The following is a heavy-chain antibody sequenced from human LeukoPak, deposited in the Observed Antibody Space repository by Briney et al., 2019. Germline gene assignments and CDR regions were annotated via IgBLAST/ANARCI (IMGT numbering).Heavy chain of an antibody. CDR2: IYYSGRT. J-gene: IGHJ5*02. D-gene: IGHD3-3*01. CDR3: ARGTGNARRSGYPQGFDP. Sequence: PSETLSLTCTVSGGSISSYYWSWIRQPPGKGLEWIGYIYYSGRTNYNPSLKSRVTISVDTSKNQFSLKLSSVTAADTAVYYCARGTGNARRSGYPQGFDPWGQGTLVTVSS. V-gene: IGHV4-59*12. CDR1: GGSISSYY.